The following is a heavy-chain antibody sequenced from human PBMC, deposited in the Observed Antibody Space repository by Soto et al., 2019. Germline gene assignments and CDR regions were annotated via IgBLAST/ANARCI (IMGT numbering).Heavy chain of an antibody. D-gene: IGHD3-3*01. Sequence: GGSLRLSCAASGFTFSNAWMSWVRQAPGKGLEWVGRIKSKTDGGTTDYAAPVKGRFTISRDDSKNTLYLQMNSLKTEDTAVYYCTTDRYDFWSGYYPWFDPWGQGTLVTV. CDR2: IKSKTDGGTT. CDR3: TTDRYDFWSGYYPWFDP. J-gene: IGHJ5*02. V-gene: IGHV3-15*01. CDR1: GFTFSNAW.